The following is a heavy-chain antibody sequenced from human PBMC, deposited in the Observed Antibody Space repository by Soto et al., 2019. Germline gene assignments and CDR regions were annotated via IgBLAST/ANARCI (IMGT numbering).Heavy chain of an antibody. CDR3: ETFYYAFAATKGQPPQHIDY. D-gene: IGHD2-15*01. CDR1: GGSISSSSYY. CDR2: IYYSGST. Sequence: SETLSLTCTVSGGSISSSSYYWGWIRQPPGKGLEWIGSIYYSGSTYYNPSLKSRVTISVDTSKNQFSLKLSSVTAADTAVYYGETFYYAFAATKGQPPQHIDYWGQGTMVTVSS. V-gene: IGHV4-39*07. J-gene: IGHJ4*02.